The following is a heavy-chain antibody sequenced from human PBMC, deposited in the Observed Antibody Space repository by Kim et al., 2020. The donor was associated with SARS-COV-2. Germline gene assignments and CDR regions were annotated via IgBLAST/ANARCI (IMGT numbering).Heavy chain of an antibody. CDR2: MSYKGNT. V-gene: IGHV4-39*01. CDR1: GASIGSSNCH. CDR3: ARRGYYDSGFDY. Sequence: SETLSLTCIVSGASIGSSNCHWGWIRQPPGKGLEWIGSMSYKGNTYYKPSLKSRVTISADTSKNQFSLKLSFVTDADTAVDYCARRGYYDSGFDYWGQGSLVTVSS. J-gene: IGHJ4*02. D-gene: IGHD3-22*01.